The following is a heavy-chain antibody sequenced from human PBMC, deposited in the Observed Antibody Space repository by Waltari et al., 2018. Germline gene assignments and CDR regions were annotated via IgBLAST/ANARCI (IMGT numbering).Heavy chain of an antibody. CDR1: GYTFTSYD. D-gene: IGHD2-15*01. CDR2: MNPNSGNT. Sequence: QVQLVQSGAEVKKPGASVKVSCKASGYTFTSYDLHWVRQATGQGLEWMGWMNPNSGNTGYAQKFQGRVTMTRNTSISTAYMELSSLRSEDTAVYYCARGHSGYCSGGSCYESAWWGQGTLVTVSS. CDR3: ARGHSGYCSGGSCYESAW. J-gene: IGHJ4*02. V-gene: IGHV1-8*01.